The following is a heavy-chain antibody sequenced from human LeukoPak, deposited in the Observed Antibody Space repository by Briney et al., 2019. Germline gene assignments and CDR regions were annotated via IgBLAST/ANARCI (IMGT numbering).Heavy chain of an antibody. CDR2: IYYSGST. CDR3: ARGQQPISLFDY. D-gene: IGHD6-13*01. J-gene: IGHJ4*02. V-gene: IGHV4-31*03. Sequence: TLSLTCTVSGGSISSGGYYWSWIRQHPGKGLEWIGYIYYSGSTYYNPSLKSRVTISVDKSKNQFSLKLSSVTAADTAVYYCARGQQPISLFDYWGQGTLVTVSS. CDR1: GGSISSGGYY.